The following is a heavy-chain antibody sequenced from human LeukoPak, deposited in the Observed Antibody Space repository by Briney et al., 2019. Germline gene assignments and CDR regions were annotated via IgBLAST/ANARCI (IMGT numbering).Heavy chain of an antibody. J-gene: IGHJ4*02. CDR2: IYYSGSA. Sequence: SETLSLTCTVSGGSISSSSYYWAWIRQPPWKGLEWIESIYYSGSAYYNPSLKSRVTISVDTAKKQFSLKLSSVTAADTAVYYCARDLSRSSGYTDYWGQGTLVTVSS. D-gene: IGHD5-12*01. CDR3: ARDLSRSSGYTDY. CDR1: GGSISSSSYY. V-gene: IGHV4-39*07.